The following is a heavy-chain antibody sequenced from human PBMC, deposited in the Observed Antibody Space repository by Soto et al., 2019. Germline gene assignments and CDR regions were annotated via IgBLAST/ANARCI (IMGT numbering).Heavy chain of an antibody. J-gene: IGHJ4*02. D-gene: IGHD5-12*01. CDR2: INGGNDNT. V-gene: IGHV1-3*01. CDR1: GYAFTRFA. Sequence: QVQLVQSGAEVKKPGASVKVSCKTSGYAFTRFAIHWVRQAPGQSLEWMGWINGGNDNTKYSQKFQGRDTITMDTAADTVYLEVICLRPECTAVYYCAREGDQSRYDYGLDFWGQGSLVSVSS. CDR3: AREGDQSRYDYGLDF.